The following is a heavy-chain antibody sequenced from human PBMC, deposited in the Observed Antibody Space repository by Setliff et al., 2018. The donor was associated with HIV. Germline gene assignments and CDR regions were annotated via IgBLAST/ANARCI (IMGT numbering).Heavy chain of an antibody. CDR3: ARLRQWLAFFDS. J-gene: IGHJ4*02. CDR1: GGSISRGSYS. CDR2: ISYTGIT. V-gene: IGHV4-39*01. Sequence: PSETLSLTCTVSGGSISRGSYSWGRIRQPPGKGLEWIGSISYTGITNYNPSLKSRVTISVDTSQNQFSLKLTSVTAADTAVYYCARLRQWLAFFDSWGQGTLVTVSS. D-gene: IGHD6-19*01.